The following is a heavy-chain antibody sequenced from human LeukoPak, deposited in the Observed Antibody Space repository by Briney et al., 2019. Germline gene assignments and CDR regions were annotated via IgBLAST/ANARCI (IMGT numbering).Heavy chain of an antibody. CDR3: STYYYDSSGYWTVGYFDL. CDR2: IKQDGSEK. Sequence: PGGSLRLSCAASGFSFSRYWMSWVRQAPGKGLEWVANIKQDGSEKYYVDSVKGRFTISRDNAKNSLYLQMNSLRAEDTAVYYCSTYYYDSSGYWTVGYFDLWGRGTLVTVSS. J-gene: IGHJ2*01. D-gene: IGHD3-22*01. V-gene: IGHV3-7*01. CDR1: GFSFSRYW.